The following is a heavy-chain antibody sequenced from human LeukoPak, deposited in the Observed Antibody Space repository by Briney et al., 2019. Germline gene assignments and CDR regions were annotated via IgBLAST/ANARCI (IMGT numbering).Heavy chain of an antibody. CDR3: TRAGVTMVVLVNDY. J-gene: IGHJ4*02. V-gene: IGHV3-49*03. CDR2: IRSKAYGGTT. CDR1: GFTFGDYA. Sequence: GGSLRLSCTASGFTFGDYAMSWFRQAPGKGLEWVGFIRSKAYGGTTEYAASVKGRFTISRDDSKSIAYLQMNSLKTEDTAVYYCTRAGVTMVVLVNDYWGQGTLVTVSS. D-gene: IGHD3-22*01.